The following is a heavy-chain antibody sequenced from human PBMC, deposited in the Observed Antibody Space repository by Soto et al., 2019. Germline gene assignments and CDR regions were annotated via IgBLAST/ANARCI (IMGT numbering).Heavy chain of an antibody. J-gene: IGHJ4*02. CDR1: GFSLRTSGVG. Sequence: ESGPTLVNPTQTVTLTCTFSGFSLRTSGVGVGWIRQPPGKALDWLALIYWNDDKRYSPSLKTRLTITKDTSRNQVVLTMTNMDPVDTATYYCAHLTRDYNTLTGYYPKYFDYWGLGTLVTVSS. CDR2: IYWNDDK. CDR3: AHLTRDYNTLTGYYPKYFDY. V-gene: IGHV2-5*01. D-gene: IGHD3-9*01.